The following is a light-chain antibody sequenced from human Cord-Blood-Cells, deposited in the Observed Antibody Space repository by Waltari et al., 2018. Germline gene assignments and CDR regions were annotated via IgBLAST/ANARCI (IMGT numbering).Light chain of an antibody. V-gene: IGLV2-14*01. CDR1: SSAVGRCNY. J-gene: IGLJ1*01. Sequence: QSALTQPASVSGSPGQSTTIPCTGTSSAVGRCNYVSWYQQHPGKAPKLMIYAVSHRPSGVSNRFSGSKSGNTASLTISGLQAEDEADYYCSSYTSSSTYVFGTGTKVTVL. CDR3: SSYTSSSTYV. CDR2: AVS.